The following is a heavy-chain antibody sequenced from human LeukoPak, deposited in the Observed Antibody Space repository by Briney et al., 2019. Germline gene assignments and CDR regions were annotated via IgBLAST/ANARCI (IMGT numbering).Heavy chain of an antibody. V-gene: IGHV4-59*01. Sequence: PSENLSLTCTVSGGSISSYYWSWIRQPPGNGLEWIGYIYYSGSTNYNPSLKSRVTISVDTSKNQFSLKLSSVTAADTAVYYCARESHWNYVDYWGQGTLVTVSS. D-gene: IGHD1-1*01. CDR1: GGSISSYY. CDR3: ARESHWNYVDY. J-gene: IGHJ4*02. CDR2: IYYSGST.